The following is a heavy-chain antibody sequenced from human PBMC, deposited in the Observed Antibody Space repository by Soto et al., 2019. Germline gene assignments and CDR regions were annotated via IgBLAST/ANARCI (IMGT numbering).Heavy chain of an antibody. Sequence: GESLKISCKATGYSFTNYYINWVRQVPGKGLEWMGKIDPSDSYPSYSPSFQGHVTISVDESTNTAYLQWSSLKASDTAMYYCARQSPYTGSYYVLFDHWGQGTQVTVSS. CDR3: ARQSPYTGSYYVLFDH. J-gene: IGHJ4*02. CDR1: GYSFTNYY. D-gene: IGHD1-26*01. V-gene: IGHV5-10-1*01. CDR2: IDPSDSYP.